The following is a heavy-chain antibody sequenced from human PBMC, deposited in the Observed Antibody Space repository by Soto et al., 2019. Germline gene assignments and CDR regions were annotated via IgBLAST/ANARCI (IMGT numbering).Heavy chain of an antibody. CDR1: GGSISSGDYY. V-gene: IGHV4-30-4*01. CDR2: IYYSGST. CDR3: ARVLYSRHCTNVVCWGYHYYYGMDV. J-gene: IGHJ6*02. Sequence: PSETLSLTCTVSGGSISSGDYYWSWIRQPPGKGLEWIGYIYYSGSTYYNPSLKSRVTISVDTSKNQFSLKLSSVTAADTAVYYCARVLYSRHCTNVVCWGYHYYYGMDVWGQGTTVTVSS. D-gene: IGHD2-8*01.